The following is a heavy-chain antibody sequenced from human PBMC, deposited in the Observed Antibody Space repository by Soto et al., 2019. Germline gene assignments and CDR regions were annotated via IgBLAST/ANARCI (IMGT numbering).Heavy chain of an antibody. CDR3: ARDGPIYDILSARYFYGMDV. J-gene: IGHJ6*02. CDR2: INGGNGNT. V-gene: IGHV1-3*01. CDR1: GYTFRNYA. D-gene: IGHD3-9*01. Sequence: EASVKVSCKANGYTFRNYAMHWVRQAPGQGLEWMGWINGGNGNTKYSQKFQSRVTITRDTYASTAYMELSSLRSEDTAVYYCARDGPIYDILSARYFYGMDVWGQGTTVTVSS.